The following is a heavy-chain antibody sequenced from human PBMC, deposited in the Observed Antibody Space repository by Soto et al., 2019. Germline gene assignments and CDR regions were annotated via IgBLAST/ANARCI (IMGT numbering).Heavy chain of an antibody. CDR3: VRDRYSRRGTD. D-gene: IGHD6-13*01. V-gene: IGHV3-48*01. CDR2: IGTSGTTT. Sequence: EKGLEWVSYIGTSGTTTYYADAVKGRFTISRDNAKNSLYLQMNSLRAEDMAVYYCVRDRYSRRGTDWG. J-gene: IGHJ1*01.